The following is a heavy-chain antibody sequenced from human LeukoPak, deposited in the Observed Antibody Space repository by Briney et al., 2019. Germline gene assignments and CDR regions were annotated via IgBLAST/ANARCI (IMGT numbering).Heavy chain of an antibody. CDR3: ARDVGGTVGATTS. Sequence: GGSLRLSCAASGVTFSDSYMSWIRQAPGKGLEWVSYISSGDIYTNYADSVKGRFTISRDNDKNSLYLQMDSHRAEDTAVYYCARDVGGTVGATTSGGQGALVTVSS. CDR2: ISSGDIYT. D-gene: IGHD1-26*01. CDR1: GVTFSDSY. J-gene: IGHJ4*02. V-gene: IGHV3-11*06.